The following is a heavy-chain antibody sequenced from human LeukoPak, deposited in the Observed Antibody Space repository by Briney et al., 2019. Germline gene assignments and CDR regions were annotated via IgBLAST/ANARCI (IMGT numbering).Heavy chain of an antibody. Sequence: GGSLRLSCAASGFTFTTYWMHWVRQAPGKGLVWVSRIIRDGSHTDFAGSVEGRFTISRDNARNTLYLQMNSLRAEDTAIYYCVRDGDAYNFDYWGQGTLVTVSS. CDR3: VRDGDAYNFDY. D-gene: IGHD5-24*01. CDR1: GFTFTTYW. V-gene: IGHV3-74*01. J-gene: IGHJ4*02. CDR2: IIRDGSHT.